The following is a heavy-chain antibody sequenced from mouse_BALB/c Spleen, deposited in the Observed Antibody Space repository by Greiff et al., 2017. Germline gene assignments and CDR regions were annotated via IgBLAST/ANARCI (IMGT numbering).Heavy chain of an antibody. V-gene: IGHV5-17*02. CDR2: ISSGSSTI. CDR3: ARITTAY. CDR1: GFTFSSFG. D-gene: IGHD2-4*01. Sequence: EVNLVESGGGLVQPGGSRKLSCAASGFTFSSFGMHWVRQAPEKGLEWVAYISSGSSTIYYADTVKGRFTISRDNPKNTLFLQMTSLRSEDTAMYYCARITTAYWGQGTLVTVSA. J-gene: IGHJ3*01.